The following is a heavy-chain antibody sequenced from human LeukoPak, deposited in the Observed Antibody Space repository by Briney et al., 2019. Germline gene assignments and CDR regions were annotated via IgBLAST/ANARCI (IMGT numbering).Heavy chain of an antibody. CDR2: INPNTGGT. CDR3: ASPGKYQLLGWFDP. CDR1: GYTFTAYY. D-gene: IGHD2-2*01. V-gene: IGHV1-2*06. J-gene: IGHJ5*02. Sequence: ASVKVSCKASGYTFTAYYMHWVRQAPGQGLEWMGRINPNTGGTNYAQRFQGRVTITADESTSTAYMELSSLRSEDTAVYYCASPGKYQLLGWFDPWGQGTLVTVSS.